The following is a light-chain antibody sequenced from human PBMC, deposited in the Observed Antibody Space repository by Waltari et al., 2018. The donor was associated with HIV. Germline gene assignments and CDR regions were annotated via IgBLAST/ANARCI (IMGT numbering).Light chain of an antibody. V-gene: IGKV1-5*03. CDR1: QNVSSW. J-gene: IGKJ1*01. CDR3: QQYTTFPWT. Sequence: DIQMTQYPSNLPASSGDRTTLNCRASQNVSSWLAWYQQKSGKAPKLLIYKASALEFGVPSRFSGSGSGAEFTLVISSLQPDDFATYYCQQYTTFPWTFGQGTKVEIK. CDR2: KAS.